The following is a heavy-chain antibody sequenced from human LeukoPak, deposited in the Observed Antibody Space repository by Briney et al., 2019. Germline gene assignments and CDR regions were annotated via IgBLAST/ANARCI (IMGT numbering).Heavy chain of an antibody. V-gene: IGHV3-21*01. CDR1: GFTFSSYS. J-gene: IGHJ5*02. CDR3: ARGRMITFGEVIT. D-gene: IGHD3-16*01. Sequence: GGSLRLSCAASGFTFSSYSMNWVRQAPGKGLEWVSSISSSSSYIYYADSVKGRFTISRDNAKNSLYLQMNSLRAEDTAVYYCARGRMITFGEVITWGQGTLVTVSS. CDR2: ISSSSSYI.